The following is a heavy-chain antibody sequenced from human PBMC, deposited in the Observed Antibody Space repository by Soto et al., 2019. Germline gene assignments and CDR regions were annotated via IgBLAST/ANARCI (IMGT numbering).Heavy chain of an antibody. J-gene: IGHJ4*02. CDR3: ARESGAVSGAHDIDY. D-gene: IGHD6-19*01. CDR1: GFTFSDYY. Sequence: GGSLRLSCAASGFTFSDYYMSWIRQAPGKGLECISYISSHGATIYYADSLKGRFTISRDNAKSSLYLQVNSLRAEDTAVYYCARESGAVSGAHDIDYWGQGTLVTVSS. CDR2: ISSHGATI. V-gene: IGHV3-11*01.